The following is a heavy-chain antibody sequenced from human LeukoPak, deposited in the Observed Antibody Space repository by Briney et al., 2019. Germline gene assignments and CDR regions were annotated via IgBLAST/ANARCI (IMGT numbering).Heavy chain of an antibody. CDR1: GFTVSSNY. CDR3: ARVKIVSYYDSSGSFYGMDV. J-gene: IGHJ6*02. D-gene: IGHD3-22*01. CDR2: IYSGGST. V-gene: IGHV3-53*01. Sequence: GGSLRLSCAASGFTVSSNYMSWVRQAPGKGLEWVSVIYSGGSTYYADSVKGRFTISRDNSKNTLYLQMNSLRAEDTAVYYCARVKIVSYYDSSGSFYGMDVWGQGTTVTVSS.